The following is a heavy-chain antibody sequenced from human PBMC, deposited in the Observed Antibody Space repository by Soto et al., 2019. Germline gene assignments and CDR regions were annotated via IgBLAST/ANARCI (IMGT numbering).Heavy chain of an antibody. CDR1: GFTFSGCT. Sequence: SLRLSCAASGFTFSGCTMHWVRQAPGKGLEWVGFIRSKAYGGTTEYAASVKGRFTISRDDSKSIAYLQMNSLKTEDTAVYYCTREGYYYDSSVDYWGQGTLVTVSS. V-gene: IGHV3-49*04. J-gene: IGHJ4*02. CDR2: IRSKAYGGTT. CDR3: TREGYYYDSSVDY. D-gene: IGHD3-22*01.